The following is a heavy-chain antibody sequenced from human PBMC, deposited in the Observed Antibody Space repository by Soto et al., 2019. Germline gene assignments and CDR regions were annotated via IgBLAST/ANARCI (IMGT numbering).Heavy chain of an antibody. CDR2: IYGHDDK. CDR1: GFSLSTSGVG. D-gene: IGHD3-16*01. Sequence: QINLRESGPTLVKPTQTLTLTCTFSGFSLSTSGVGVXXXRQPXGKALEWLAIIYGHDDKRYSPSLKSRLTITXXXXXXXXXXXXXXXXXXXXXXXXXXHRGTXXXXWGYWGQGTLVTVSS. CDR3: XHRGTXXXXWGY. J-gene: IGHJ4*02. V-gene: IGHV2-5*01.